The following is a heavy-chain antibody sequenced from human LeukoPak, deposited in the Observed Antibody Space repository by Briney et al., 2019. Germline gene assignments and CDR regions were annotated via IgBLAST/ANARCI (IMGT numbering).Heavy chain of an antibody. CDR3: ARSWQRSGYLNWFDP. Sequence: TSETLSLTCTVSGGSISSSPYYWGWIRQPPGKGLEWLGSIYYSGSTYYNPSLKSRVTISVDTSKNQFSLKLSSVTAADTAVYYCARSWQRSGYLNWFDPWGQGTLVTVSS. D-gene: IGHD3-22*01. V-gene: IGHV4-39*01. CDR2: IYYSGST. CDR1: GGSISSSPYY. J-gene: IGHJ5*02.